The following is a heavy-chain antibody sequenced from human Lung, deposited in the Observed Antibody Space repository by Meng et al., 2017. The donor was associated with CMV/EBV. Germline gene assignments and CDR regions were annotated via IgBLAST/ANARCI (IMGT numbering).Heavy chain of an antibody. Sequence: GGSXRLSCAASGFTFSAYAMNWVRQAPGKGLEWVTSISTTSTYIYYADSVKGRFTISRDNAQNSVYLQMNSLSAEDTGVYYCARSWDGMDVWGQGTTVTVS. J-gene: IGHJ6*02. D-gene: IGHD6-13*01. V-gene: IGHV3-21*01. CDR1: GFTFSAYA. CDR2: ISTTSTYI. CDR3: ARSWDGMDV.